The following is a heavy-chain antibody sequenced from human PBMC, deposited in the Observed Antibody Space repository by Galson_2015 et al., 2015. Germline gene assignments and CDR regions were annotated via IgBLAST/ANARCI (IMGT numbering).Heavy chain of an antibody. D-gene: IGHD2-21*01. V-gene: IGHV1-69*02. Sequence: SVKVSCKASGGTFSSYTISWVRQAPGQGLEWMGRIIPILGIANYAQKFQGRVTITADKSTSTAYMELSSLRSEDTAVYYCARGGGGGYSPTYAFDIWGQGTMVPVSS. CDR1: GGTFSSYT. J-gene: IGHJ3*02. CDR3: ARGGGGGYSPTYAFDI. CDR2: IIPILGIA.